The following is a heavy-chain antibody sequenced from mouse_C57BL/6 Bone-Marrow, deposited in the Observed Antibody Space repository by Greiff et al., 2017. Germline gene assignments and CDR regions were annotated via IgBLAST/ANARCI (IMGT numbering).Heavy chain of an antibody. D-gene: IGHD2-4*01. CDR1: GYTFTSYW. J-gene: IGHJ2*01. V-gene: IGHV1-69*01. CDR2: IDPSDSYT. CDR3: ARGTRYDYDNN. Sequence: QVQLQQPGAELVMPGASVKLSCKASGYTFTSYWMHWVKQRPGQGLEWIGEIDPSDSYTNYNQKFKGKSTLTVDKSSSTAYMQLSSLTSEDSAVYYCARGTRYDYDNNWGQGTTLTVSS.